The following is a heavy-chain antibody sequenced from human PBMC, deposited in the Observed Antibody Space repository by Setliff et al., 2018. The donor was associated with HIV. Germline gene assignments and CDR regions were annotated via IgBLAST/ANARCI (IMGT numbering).Heavy chain of an antibody. Sequence: SETLSLTCAVSVGSISSTNWWTWVRQPPGKGLEWIGEIYHSGTTKYNPSLESRVIISIDKSKKHFSLRLSAVTAADTAVYYCAASVADNGKGGGMGYWGQGTLVTVSS. J-gene: IGHJ4*02. D-gene: IGHD2-8*01. CDR2: IYHSGTT. V-gene: IGHV4-4*02. CDR3: AASVADNGKGGGMGY. CDR1: VGSISSTNW.